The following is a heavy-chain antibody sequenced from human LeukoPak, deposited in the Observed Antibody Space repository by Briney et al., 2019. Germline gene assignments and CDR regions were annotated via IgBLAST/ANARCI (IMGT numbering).Heavy chain of an antibody. CDR2: VSYDGSNK. CDR3: AKDLGTNWNFLYYYYGMDV. J-gene: IGHJ6*02. D-gene: IGHD1-1*01. V-gene: IGHV3-30*18. CDR1: GFTFSSYG. Sequence: GGSLRLSCAASGFTFSSYGMHWVRQAPGKGLEWVAVVSYDGSNKYYADSGKGRFTISRDNSKNTLYLQMNSLRAEDTAVYYCAKDLGTNWNFLYYYYGMDVWGQGTTVTVSS.